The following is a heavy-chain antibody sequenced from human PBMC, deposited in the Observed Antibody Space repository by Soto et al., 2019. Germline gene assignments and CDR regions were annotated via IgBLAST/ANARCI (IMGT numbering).Heavy chain of an antibody. Sequence: SETLSLTCTVSGGSISSSSYYWVWIRQPPGKGLEWIGSIYYSGSTYYNPSLKSRVIISVDTSKNQFSLKLSSVTAADTAVYYCARQGRDPSYYYYGMDVWGQGTTVTVSS. CDR1: GGSISSSSYY. CDR2: IYYSGST. J-gene: IGHJ6*02. CDR3: ARQGRDPSYYYYGMDV. V-gene: IGHV4-39*01.